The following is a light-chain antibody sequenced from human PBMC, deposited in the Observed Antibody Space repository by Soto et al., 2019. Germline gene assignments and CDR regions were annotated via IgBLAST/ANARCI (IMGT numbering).Light chain of an antibody. CDR3: VLYMASGTVV. CDR1: SGSVSTSYY. CDR2: STN. J-gene: IGLJ2*01. V-gene: IGLV8-61*01. Sequence: QTVVTQEPSFSVSPGGTVTLTCGLSSGSVSTSYYPSWYQQTPGQAPRTLIYSTNTRSSGVPDRFSGSILGNKAALTITGAQADDESDYYCVLYMASGTVVFGGGTKVTVL.